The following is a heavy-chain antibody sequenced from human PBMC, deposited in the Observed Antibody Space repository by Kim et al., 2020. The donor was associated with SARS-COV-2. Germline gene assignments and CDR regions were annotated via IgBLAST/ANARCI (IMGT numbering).Heavy chain of an antibody. D-gene: IGHD1-26*01. CDR2: IWNDGSNI. CDR1: GFSFNTYA. J-gene: IGHJ4*02. V-gene: IGHV3-33*01. CDR3: VRVLSGSYLGDY. Sequence: GGSLRLSCAASGFSFNTYAMHWVRQAPGKGLEWVAVIWNDGSNIYYADSVKGRFTISRDNSKNTLYLQMNSLRAEDTAVYYCVRVLSGSYLGDYWGQGTL.